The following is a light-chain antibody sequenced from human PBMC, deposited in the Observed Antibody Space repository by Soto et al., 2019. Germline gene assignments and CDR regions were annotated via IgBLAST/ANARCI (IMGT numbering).Light chain of an antibody. Sequence: QSVLAQPASVSGSPGQSTIISCTGTSSDVGGYNYVSWYQQHPGKAPKFLIYEVDNRASGVSDRFSGSKSGNTASLTISGLQAEDEADYYCSSYTSSNTLVFGTGTK. V-gene: IGLV2-14*01. CDR2: EVD. CDR3: SSYTSSNTLV. J-gene: IGLJ1*01. CDR1: SSDVGGYNY.